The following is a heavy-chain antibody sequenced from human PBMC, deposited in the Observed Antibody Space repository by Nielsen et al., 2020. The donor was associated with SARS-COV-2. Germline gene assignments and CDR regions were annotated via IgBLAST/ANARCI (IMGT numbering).Heavy chain of an antibody. CDR1: GLTFSNAW. Sequence: GESLKISCAASGLTFSNAWMNWVRQAPGKGLEWVGRIKSRTDGGTTDYAAPVKGRFTVSRDDSQNTLYLQMNSLKAEDTAVYYCVTGPYSSAWYWASWGQGTLVTVSS. CDR2: IKSRTDGGTT. J-gene: IGHJ5*02. D-gene: IGHD6-13*01. CDR3: VTGPYSSAWYWAS. V-gene: IGHV3-15*01.